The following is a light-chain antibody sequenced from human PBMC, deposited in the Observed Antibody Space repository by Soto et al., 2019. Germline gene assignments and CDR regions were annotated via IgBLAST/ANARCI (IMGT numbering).Light chain of an antibody. V-gene: IGKV3-20*01. CDR1: QSVSSGY. Sequence: EIVLTQSPGTLSLSPGERATLSCRASQSVSSGYLAWYQHKPGQAPRLLIYGASSRATGIPDRFSGSGSGTDFTLTISRLEPEDFAVYYCQQYGSSPKTFGQGTKLEIK. J-gene: IGKJ2*01. CDR2: GAS. CDR3: QQYGSSPKT.